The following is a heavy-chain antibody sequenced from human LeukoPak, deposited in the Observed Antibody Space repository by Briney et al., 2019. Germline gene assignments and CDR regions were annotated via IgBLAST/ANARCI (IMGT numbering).Heavy chain of an antibody. Sequence: GDSLKISCNGSAFSFTTYWIAWVRQLPAKGLEWMAIIYPGDSGTRYSPSFQGQVTISADKSINTAYLQWSSLKASDTAIYYWARRRYCNSTSCYEGAFDIWGQGTMVTVSS. CDR2: IYPGDSGT. V-gene: IGHV5-51*01. CDR1: AFSFTTYW. D-gene: IGHD2-2*01. CDR3: ARRRYCNSTSCYEGAFDI. J-gene: IGHJ3*02.